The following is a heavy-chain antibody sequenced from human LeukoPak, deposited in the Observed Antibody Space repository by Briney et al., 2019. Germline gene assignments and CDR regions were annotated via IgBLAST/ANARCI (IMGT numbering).Heavy chain of an antibody. Sequence: GGSLRLSCAASGFTFSSYGMHWVRQAPGKGLEWVAFIRYDGSNKYYADSVKGRFTISRDNSKNTLYLQMNSLRAEDTAVYYCAKDFRITMVRGVIPDYWGQGTLVTVSS. CDR1: GFTFSSYG. CDR2: IRYDGSNK. CDR3: AKDFRITMVRGVIPDY. D-gene: IGHD3-10*01. V-gene: IGHV3-30*02. J-gene: IGHJ4*02.